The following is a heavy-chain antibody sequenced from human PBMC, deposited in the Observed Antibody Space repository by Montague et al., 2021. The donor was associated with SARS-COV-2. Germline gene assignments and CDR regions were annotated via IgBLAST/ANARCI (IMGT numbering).Heavy chain of an antibody. CDR2: TSYDGSNK. J-gene: IGHJ3*02. Sequence: SLRLSCAASGFTFNIYGMHWVRQAPGKGLEWVAVTSYDGSNKYYADSVKGRFTISRDNSKNTLYLQMNSLRAEDTAVYYCAKDPPSSWTRDAFDIWGQGPMVTVSS. D-gene: IGHD6-13*01. CDR3: AKDPPSSWTRDAFDI. CDR1: GFTFNIYG. V-gene: IGHV3-30*18.